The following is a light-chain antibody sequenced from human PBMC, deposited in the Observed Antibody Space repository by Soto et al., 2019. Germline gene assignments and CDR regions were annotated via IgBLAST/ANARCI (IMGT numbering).Light chain of an antibody. J-gene: IGKJ5*01. CDR3: QQYGSSPPTT. Sequence: EIVLTQSPGTLSLSPGERATRTCRASQSVSSNYLAWYQQKPGQAPRLLIYGASSRATGIPDRFSGSGSGTDFTLTISRLGPEDFAVYYCQQYGSSPPTTFGHGTRLEIK. V-gene: IGKV3-20*01. CDR2: GAS. CDR1: QSVSSNY.